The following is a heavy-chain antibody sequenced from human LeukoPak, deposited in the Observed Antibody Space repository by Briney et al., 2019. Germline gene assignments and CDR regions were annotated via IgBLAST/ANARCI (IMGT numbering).Heavy chain of an antibody. Sequence: GGSLRLSCAASGFTFSNYEMNWVRQAPGKGLEWVSYISRSGSPIYYTDSVKGRFTISRDNAKNSLYLQMNSLRAEDTAVYYCGRGGEGSGCAFDFWGQGTLVTVSS. D-gene: IGHD6-19*01. CDR2: ISRSGSPI. CDR1: GFTFSNYE. V-gene: IGHV3-48*03. J-gene: IGHJ4*02. CDR3: GRGGEGSGCAFDF.